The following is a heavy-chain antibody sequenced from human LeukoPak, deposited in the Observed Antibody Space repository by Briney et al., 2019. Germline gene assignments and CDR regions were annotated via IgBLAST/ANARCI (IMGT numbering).Heavy chain of an antibody. CDR2: IRGSGSST. V-gene: IGHV3-23*01. J-gene: IGHJ4*02. D-gene: IGHD3-3*01. CDR1: GFTFSSYA. Sequence: GGSLRLSCAASGFTFSSYAMSWVRQAPGKGLEWVAAIRGSGSSTYYVDSVKGRFTISRDNSKNTLYLQMNSLRAEDTAVYYCAKVFSYYVFSSYFNYWGQGTLVTVSS. CDR3: AKVFSYYVFSSYFNY.